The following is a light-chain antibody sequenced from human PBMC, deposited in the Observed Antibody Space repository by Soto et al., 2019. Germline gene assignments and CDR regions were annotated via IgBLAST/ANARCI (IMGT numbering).Light chain of an antibody. J-gene: IGLJ1*01. V-gene: IGLV2-23*01. CDR3: CSYAGSPTYV. Sequence: QSVLTQPASVSGSPGQSITISCTGTSSDVGNYNLVSWYQQHPGKAPKLMIYEGSKRPSGVSNRFSGSKSGNTASLTISILQAEDEADYYCCSYAGSPTYVFGTGTKLTVL. CDR1: SSDVGNYNL. CDR2: EGS.